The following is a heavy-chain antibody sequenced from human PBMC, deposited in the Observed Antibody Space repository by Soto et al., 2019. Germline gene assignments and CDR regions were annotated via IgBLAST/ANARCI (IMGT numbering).Heavy chain of an antibody. CDR3: ARSAYSGSYYNDAFDI. CDR2: INHSGST. Sequence: LSLTCAVYGGSFSGYYWSWIRQPPGKGLDWIGEINHSGSTNYNPSLKSRVTISVDTSKNQFSLKLSSVTAADTAVYYCARSAYSGSYYNDAFDISGQRTMVAV. CDR1: GGSFSGYY. V-gene: IGHV4-34*01. D-gene: IGHD1-26*01. J-gene: IGHJ3*02.